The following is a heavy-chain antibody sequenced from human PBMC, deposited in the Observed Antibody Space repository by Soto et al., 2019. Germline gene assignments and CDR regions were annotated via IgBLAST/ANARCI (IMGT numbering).Heavy chain of an antibody. CDR3: ARGSGYYPWFDP. D-gene: IGHD3-3*01. CDR1: GGSFSGYY. Sequence: SETLSLTCAVYGGSFSGYYWSWIRQPPGKGLEWIGYIYYSGSTNYNPSLKSRVTISVDTSKNQFSLKLSSVTAADTAVYYCARGSGYYPWFDPWGQGTLVTVSS. J-gene: IGHJ5*02. CDR2: IYYSGST. V-gene: IGHV4-34*11.